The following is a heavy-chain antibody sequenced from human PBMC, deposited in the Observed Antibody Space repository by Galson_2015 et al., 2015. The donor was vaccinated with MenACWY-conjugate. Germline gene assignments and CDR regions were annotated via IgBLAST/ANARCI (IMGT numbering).Heavy chain of an antibody. CDR3: ARGGSAYEVSDRGWFDP. CDR1: GDSVSSNSAA. Sequence: CAISGDSVSSNSAAWNWIRQYPSRGLEWLGRTYYRSKWYNDCAVSVKSRITINPDTSKNQFSLQLNSVTPEDTAVYYCARGGSAYEVSDRGWFDPWGQGTLVTVSS. V-gene: IGHV6-1*01. D-gene: IGHD3-10*01. CDR2: TYYRSKWYN. J-gene: IGHJ5*02.